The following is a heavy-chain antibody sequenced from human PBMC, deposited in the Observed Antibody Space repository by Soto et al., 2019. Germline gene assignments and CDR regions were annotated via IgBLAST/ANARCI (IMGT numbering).Heavy chain of an antibody. J-gene: IGHJ4*02. CDR3: AASYGSGYRAFDY. D-gene: IGHD3-10*01. V-gene: IGHV1-69*02. CDR2: INPIVSMS. Sequence: QVQLVQSGTEVKKPGSSVKVSCKASGDTFSFYTINWVRQAPGLGLEWVGRINPIVSMSNYAPKFQGRVSKTADKSTSTAYMELRSLKSDDTAMYFWAASYGSGYRAFDYWGQGALVIVSS. CDR1: GDTFSFYT.